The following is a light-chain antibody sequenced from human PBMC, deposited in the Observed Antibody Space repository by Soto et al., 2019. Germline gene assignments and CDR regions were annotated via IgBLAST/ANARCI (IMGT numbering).Light chain of an antibody. CDR3: AAWDDSLNGVV. Sequence: QPVLTQPPSASGTPGQRVTISCSGSSSNIGSNTVNWYQQLPGTAPRLLIYGNNQRPSGVPDRFSGSKSGTSASLAISGLQSEDEADCYCAAWDDSLNGVVFGGGTKLTVL. CDR1: SSNIGSNT. J-gene: IGLJ2*01. V-gene: IGLV1-44*01. CDR2: GNN.